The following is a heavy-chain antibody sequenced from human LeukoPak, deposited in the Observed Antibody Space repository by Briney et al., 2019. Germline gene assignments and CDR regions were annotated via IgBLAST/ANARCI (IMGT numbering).Heavy chain of an antibody. J-gene: IGHJ4*02. D-gene: IGHD1-26*01. Sequence: GASVKVSCKASGYTFTNYYMHWVRQAPGQGLEWMGMINPSGGSTTYAQKFQGRVTMTRDTSTSTVYMELSSLRSEDTAVYYCARGEIVGATKLKIMPDYWGQGTLVTVSS. V-gene: IGHV1-46*01. CDR3: ARGEIVGATKLKIMPDY. CDR1: GYTFTNYY. CDR2: INPSGGST.